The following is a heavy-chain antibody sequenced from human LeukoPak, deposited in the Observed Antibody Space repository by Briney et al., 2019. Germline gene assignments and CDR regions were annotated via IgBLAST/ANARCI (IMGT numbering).Heavy chain of an antibody. V-gene: IGHV3-21*01. Sequence: GGSLRLSCEASGFMFSNYAMNWVRQAPGKGLQWVSSIIPSGSYTYLADSVKGRFTISRDNAKNSLYLQMNSLRAEDTAVYYCARASYGSGSYPGVPDYWGQGTLVTVSS. CDR3: ARASYGSGSYPGVPDY. CDR1: GFMFSNYA. J-gene: IGHJ4*02. D-gene: IGHD3-10*01. CDR2: IIPSGSYT.